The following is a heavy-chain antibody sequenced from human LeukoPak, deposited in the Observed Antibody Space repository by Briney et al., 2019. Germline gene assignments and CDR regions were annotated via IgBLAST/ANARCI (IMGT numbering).Heavy chain of an antibody. V-gene: IGHV3-23*01. CDR2: IGAGGTFT. CDR1: GFTFSSYA. D-gene: IGHD4-11*01. CDR3: AKDLDYTTCGYYFDY. J-gene: IGHJ4*02. Sequence: GGSLRLSCTAFGFTFSSYAMNWVRQAPGKGLEWVSGIGAGGTFTYYADSVKGRFTIFRDNSRNTLYLQMNSLRADDTAVYYCAKDLDYTTCGYYFDYWGQGTLVTVSS.